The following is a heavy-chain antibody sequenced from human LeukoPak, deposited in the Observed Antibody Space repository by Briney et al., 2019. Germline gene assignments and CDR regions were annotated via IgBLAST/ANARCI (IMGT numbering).Heavy chain of an antibody. CDR3: VREETYSSGWYGPDY. D-gene: IGHD6-19*01. Sequence: GGSLRLSCAASGFTFSYYWMSWVRQAPGKGLEWVANIKQDGSEKYYVDPLKGRFTISRDDARNSLYLQMNSLRAEDTAVYYCVREETYSSGWYGPDYWGQGTLVTVPS. J-gene: IGHJ4*02. CDR2: IKQDGSEK. V-gene: IGHV3-7*01. CDR1: GFTFSYYW.